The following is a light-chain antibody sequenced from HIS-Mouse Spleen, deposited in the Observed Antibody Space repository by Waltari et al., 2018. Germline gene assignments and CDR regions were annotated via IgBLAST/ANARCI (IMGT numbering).Light chain of an antibody. CDR1: ALPTQT. CDR3: QSADSSGTYRV. CDR2: KDS. V-gene: IGLV3-25*03. J-gene: IGLJ3*02. Sequence: SYELTQPPSVSVSPGQTARNTCSGAALPTQTAYWYQQKPGQAPVLVIDKDSERPSGIPERFSGSSSGTTVTLTISGVQAEDEADYYCQSADSSGTYRVFGGGTKLTVL.